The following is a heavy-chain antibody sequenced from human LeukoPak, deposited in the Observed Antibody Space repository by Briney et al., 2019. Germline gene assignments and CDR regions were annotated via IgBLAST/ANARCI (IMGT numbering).Heavy chain of an antibody. CDR3: TTFRRGYSYY. CDR1: GFTFSSYN. CDR2: ISSSSNTI. V-gene: IGHV3-48*01. J-gene: IGHJ4*02. Sequence: GGSLRLSCAASGFTFSSYNMKWGRQAPGKGLEWVSYISSSSNTIYYADSVKGRFTISRDNAKNSLYLQMNSLKTEDTAVYYCTTFRRGYSYYWGQGTLVTVSS. D-gene: IGHD5-18*01.